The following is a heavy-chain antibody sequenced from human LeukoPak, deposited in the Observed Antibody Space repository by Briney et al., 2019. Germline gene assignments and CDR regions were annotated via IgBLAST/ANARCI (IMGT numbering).Heavy chain of an antibody. J-gene: IGHJ4*02. V-gene: IGHV4-30-2*01. CDR2: IYHSGST. CDR3: ARQMGPHSSVDY. Sequence: SETLSLTCAVSGGSISSGGYSWSWIRQPPGKGLEWIGYIYHSGSTYYNPSLKSRVTISVDTSKNQFSLKLSSVTAADTAVYYCARQMGPHSSVDYWGQGTLVTVSS. CDR1: GGSISSGGYS. D-gene: IGHD6-19*01.